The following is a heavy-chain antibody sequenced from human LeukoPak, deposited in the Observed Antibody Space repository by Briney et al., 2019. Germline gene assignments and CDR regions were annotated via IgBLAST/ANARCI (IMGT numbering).Heavy chain of an antibody. D-gene: IGHD4-17*01. V-gene: IGHV3-53*01. CDR2: IYSGGST. J-gene: IGHJ4*02. Sequence: GXSLRLSCAASGFTFSSNYMSWVRQAPGKGLEWVSVIYSGGSTYYSDSVKGRFTISRDNSKNTLYLQMNSLRAEDTAVYYCASPAGDYDPGDYWGQGTLVTVSS. CDR1: GFTFSSNY. CDR3: ASPAGDYDPGDY.